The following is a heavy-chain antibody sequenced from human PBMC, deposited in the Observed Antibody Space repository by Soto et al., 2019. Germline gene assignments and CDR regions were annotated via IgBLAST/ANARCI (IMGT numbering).Heavy chain of an antibody. D-gene: IGHD1-26*01. CDR3: AKAPIVGATTFDY. Sequence: GGSLRLSCAASGFTFSRYAMHWVRQAPGKGLEYVSAITHNGGSTYYANSVKGRFTISRDNSKNTLYLQMNSLRAEDTAVYYCAKAPIVGATTFDYWGQGTLVTVSS. V-gene: IGHV3-64*01. J-gene: IGHJ4*02. CDR1: GFTFSRYA. CDR2: ITHNGGST.